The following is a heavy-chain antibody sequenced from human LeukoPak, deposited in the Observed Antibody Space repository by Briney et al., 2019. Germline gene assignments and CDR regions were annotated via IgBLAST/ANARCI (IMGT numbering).Heavy chain of an antibody. CDR1: GFTFSTYW. J-gene: IGHJ6*02. CDR3: TRTGYRHGMDV. D-gene: IGHD3-16*02. Sequence: GGSLRLSCAASGFTFSTYWVHWVRQAPGKGLVWVSSTSTDGSTTVYGDSVKGRFTISRDNGKNTLDLQLNSLRVEDTAVYFCTRTGYRHGMDVWGQGTTVTVSS. V-gene: IGHV3-74*01. CDR2: TSTDGSTT.